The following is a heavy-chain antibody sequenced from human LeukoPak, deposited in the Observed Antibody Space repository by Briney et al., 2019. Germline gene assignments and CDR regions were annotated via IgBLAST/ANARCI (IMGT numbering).Heavy chain of an antibody. CDR3: ARLLGTATTYDY. J-gene: IGHJ4*02. V-gene: IGHV3-7*01. CDR2: INPDGSQK. CDR1: GVTFSTHW. D-gene: IGHD5-24*01. Sequence: PGGSLTLSCEASGVTFSTHWMSWVRQAPGKGLEWVASINPDGSQKYYLDSVKGRFTISRDNTENSLYLQMYSLGAEDTAVYYCARLLGTATTYDYWGQGTLVTVSS.